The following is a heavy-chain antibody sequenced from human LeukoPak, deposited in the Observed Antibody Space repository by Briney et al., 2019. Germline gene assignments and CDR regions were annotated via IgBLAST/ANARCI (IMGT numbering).Heavy chain of an antibody. V-gene: IGHV3-73*01. J-gene: IGHJ4*02. Sequence: PGGSLRLSCAGSGFTFSDSVIHWVRQASGKGLEWISHVKTKADSYATAYAASVKGRFTISRDDSTNTAYLQMNSLKTEDTAVYYCTRGLKDSSGYYYVGDYWGQGTLVTVSS. CDR3: TRGLKDSSGYYYVGDY. D-gene: IGHD3-22*01. CDR1: GFTFSDSV. CDR2: VKTKADSYAT.